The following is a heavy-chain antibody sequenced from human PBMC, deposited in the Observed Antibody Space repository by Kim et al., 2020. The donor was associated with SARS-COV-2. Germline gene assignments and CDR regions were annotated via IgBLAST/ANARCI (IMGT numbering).Heavy chain of an antibody. CDR1: GGSISSYY. D-gene: IGHD1-7*01. Sequence: SETLSLTCTVSGGSISSYYWSWIRQPPGKGLEWIGYIYYSGSTNYNPSLKSRVTISVDTSKNQFSLKLSSVTAADTAVYYCAREEELPDAFDIWGQGTMVTVSS. CDR2: IYYSGST. V-gene: IGHV4-59*13. CDR3: AREEELPDAFDI. J-gene: IGHJ3*02.